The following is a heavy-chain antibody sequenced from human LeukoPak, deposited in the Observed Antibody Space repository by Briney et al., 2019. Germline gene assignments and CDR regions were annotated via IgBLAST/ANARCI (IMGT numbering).Heavy chain of an antibody. D-gene: IGHD3-16*01. CDR3: ARDDRLGELPPFDY. Sequence: GRSLRLSCAASGFTFSSYGMHWVRQAPGKGLEWVAAIAFDDTDRYYIDSVKGRFTISRDDSKNTLYLHMTSLRAEDTAVYYCARDDRLGELPPFDYWGQGTLVTVSS. V-gene: IGHV3-30*03. CDR2: IAFDDTDR. J-gene: IGHJ4*02. CDR1: GFTFSSYG.